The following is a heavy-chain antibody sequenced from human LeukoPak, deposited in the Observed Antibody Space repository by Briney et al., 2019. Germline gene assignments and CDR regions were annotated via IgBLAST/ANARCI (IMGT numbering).Heavy chain of an antibody. CDR2: IKQDGSEK. CDR1: GFTFSNFW. CDR3: ATETRAPHN. J-gene: IGHJ4*02. V-gene: IGHV3-7*01. Sequence: PGGSLRLSCAASGFTFSNFWMTWVRQAPGKGLECMANIKQDGSEKYYVDSVKGRFTISRDNAKNSLYLQMNTLRADDTAIYYCATETRAPHNWGQGTLVTVSS.